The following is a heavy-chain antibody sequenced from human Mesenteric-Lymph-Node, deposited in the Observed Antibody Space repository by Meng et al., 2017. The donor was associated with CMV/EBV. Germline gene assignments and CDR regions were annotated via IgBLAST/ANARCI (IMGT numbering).Heavy chain of an antibody. V-gene: IGHV1-2*06. J-gene: IGHJ4*02. Sequence: CKASGYTFTDYYMHWVRQAPGQGLEWRGRISPNSGGTNYAQKFQGRVTMTRVTAFSTAYIELSSLTSDDTAVYYCARGSGLLSTPDYWGQGTLVTVSS. D-gene: IGHD4-23*01. CDR2: ISPNSGGT. CDR3: ARGSGLLSTPDY. CDR1: GYTFTDYY.